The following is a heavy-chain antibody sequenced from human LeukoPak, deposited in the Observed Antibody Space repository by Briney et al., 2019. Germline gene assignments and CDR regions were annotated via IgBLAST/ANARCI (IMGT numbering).Heavy chain of an antibody. CDR1: GFTFSSFR. J-gene: IGHJ4*02. CDR3: ARDLGWLQFDY. V-gene: IGHV3-7*04. D-gene: IGHD5-24*01. CDR2: IKQDGSQK. Sequence: PGGSLRLSCAASGFTFSSFRLTWVRRAPGKGLEWVANIKQDGSQKNYVDSVKGRFTISRDNAKTSLYLQMNSLRAEDTAVYYCARDLGWLQFDYWGQGTLVTVSS.